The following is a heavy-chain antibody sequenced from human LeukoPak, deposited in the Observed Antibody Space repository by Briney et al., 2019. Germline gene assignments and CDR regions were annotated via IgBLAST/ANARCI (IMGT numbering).Heavy chain of an antibody. CDR3: ARDGHCSSTSCYGSKDYYYYGMDV. D-gene: IGHD2-2*01. CDR2: ISAYNGNT. J-gene: IGHJ6*02. CDR1: GYTFTSYG. V-gene: IGHV1-18*01. Sequence: ASVKVSCKASGYTFTSYGISWVRQAPGQGLEWMGWISAYNGNTNYAQKLQGRVTMTTDTSTSTAYMELRSLRSDDTAVYYCARDGHCSSTSCYGSKDYYYYGMDVWGQGTTVTVSS.